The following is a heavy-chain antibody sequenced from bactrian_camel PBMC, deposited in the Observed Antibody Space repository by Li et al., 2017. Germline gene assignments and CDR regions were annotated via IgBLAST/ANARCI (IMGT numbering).Heavy chain of an antibody. J-gene: IGHJ4*01. D-gene: IGHD3*01. Sequence: QVQLVESGGGSVQSGGSLRLSCAASGYTVISYCLGWFRQAPGKEREAVGAIHTNGDGTTYYADSVKGRFTISRDNATNTLCLQLNSLKTEDMAMYYCANTVFGSPYYWGQGTQVTVS. CDR1: GYTVISYC. CDR2: IHTNGDGTT. CDR3: ANTVFGSPYY. V-gene: IGHV3S1*01.